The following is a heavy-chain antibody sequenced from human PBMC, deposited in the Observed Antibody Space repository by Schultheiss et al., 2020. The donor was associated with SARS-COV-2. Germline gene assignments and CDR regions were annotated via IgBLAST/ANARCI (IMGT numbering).Heavy chain of an antibody. J-gene: IGHJ5*02. D-gene: IGHD1-26*01. CDR3: ARAPIVGGFDP. CDR1: GFSLTTTGEG. V-gene: IGHV2-5*02. CDR2: IYWDDDK. Sequence: SGPTLLKPTQTLTLTCTFSGFSLTTTGEGVGWVRQPPGKALEWLAVIYWDDDKRYSASLKSRLTITKDTSKNQVVLTMTNMDPVDTATYYCARAPIVGGFDPWGQGTLVTVSS.